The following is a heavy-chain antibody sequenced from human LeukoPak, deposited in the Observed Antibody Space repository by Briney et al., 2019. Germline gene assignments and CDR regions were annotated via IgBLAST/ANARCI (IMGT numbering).Heavy chain of an antibody. CDR1: GFTFSSYA. V-gene: IGHV3-23*01. Sequence: PGGSLRLSCAASGFTFSSYAMSWVRQAPGKGLEWVSAISGSGGSTYYADSVKGRFTISRDNSKNTLYLRMNSLRAEDTAVYYCAKVPTRFLEWLPHFDYWGQGTLVTVSS. J-gene: IGHJ4*02. CDR2: ISGSGGST. D-gene: IGHD3-3*01. CDR3: AKVPTRFLEWLPHFDY.